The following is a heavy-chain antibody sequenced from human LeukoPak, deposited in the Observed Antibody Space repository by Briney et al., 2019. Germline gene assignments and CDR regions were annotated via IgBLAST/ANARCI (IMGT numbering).Heavy chain of an antibody. J-gene: IGHJ6*02. D-gene: IGHD2-2*01. CDR3: ARVKGPAAPYYYYYYGMDV. CDR2: INHSGST. Sequence: PSETLSLTCAVYGGSFSGYYWSWIRQPPGKGLEWIGEINHSGSTNYNPSLKSRVTISVDTSKNQFSLKLSSVTAADTAVYYCARVKGPAAPYYYYYYGMDVWGQGTTVAVSS. CDR1: GGSFSGYY. V-gene: IGHV4-34*01.